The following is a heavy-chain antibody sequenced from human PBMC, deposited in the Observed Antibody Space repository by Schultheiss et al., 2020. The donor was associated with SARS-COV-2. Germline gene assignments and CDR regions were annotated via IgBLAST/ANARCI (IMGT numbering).Heavy chain of an antibody. CDR1: GFTFSSYD. CDR3: VTGYYDSSGPNYY. V-gene: IGHV3-23*01. D-gene: IGHD3-22*01. Sequence: GGSLRLSCAASGFTFSSYDMHWVRQATGKGLEWVSAISGSGGSTYYADSVKGRFTISRDNAKNTLYLQMNSLRAEDTAVYYCVTGYYDSSGPNYYWGQGTLVTVSS. CDR2: ISGSGGST. J-gene: IGHJ4*02.